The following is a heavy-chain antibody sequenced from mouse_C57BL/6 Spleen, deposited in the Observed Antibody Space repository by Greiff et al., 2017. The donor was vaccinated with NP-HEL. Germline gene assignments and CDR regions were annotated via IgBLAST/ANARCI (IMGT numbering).Heavy chain of an antibody. CDR3: VRQYEDYFDY. D-gene: IGHD2-14*01. CDR1: GFSFNTYA. Sequence: EVQLVESGGGLVQPKGSLKLSCAASGFSFNTYAMNWVRQAPGKGLEWVARIRSKSNNYATYYADSVKDRFTISRDDSESMLYLQMNNLKTEDTAMYYCVRQYEDYFDYWGQGTTLTVSS. CDR2: IRSKSNNYAT. V-gene: IGHV10-1*01. J-gene: IGHJ2*01.